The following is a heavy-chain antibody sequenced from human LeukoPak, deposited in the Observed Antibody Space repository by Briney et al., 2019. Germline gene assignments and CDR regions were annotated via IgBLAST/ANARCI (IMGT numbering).Heavy chain of an antibody. J-gene: IGHJ4*02. CDR1: RGTLSPFA. CDR2: INPILSTA. CDR3: ANTPMSNSPGY. D-gene: IGHD4-23*01. Sequence: SVKVSCKASRGTLSPFALSWVRQARAQGPDWMGWINPILSTAHYAKKLLCRVTITQDESTRTTYMALCRLTSQDTPVYYCANTPMSNSPGYWGQGTLVTVSS. V-gene: IGHV1-69*11.